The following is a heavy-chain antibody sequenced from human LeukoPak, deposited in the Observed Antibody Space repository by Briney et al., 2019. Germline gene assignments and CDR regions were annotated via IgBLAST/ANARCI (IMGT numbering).Heavy chain of an antibody. CDR3: ARPRYCSGGSCYLYYYYYMDV. V-gene: IGHV4-34*01. CDR1: GGSFSGYY. D-gene: IGHD2-15*01. J-gene: IGHJ6*03. CDR2: FNHSGST. Sequence: SETLSLTCAVYGGSFSGYYWRWIRQPPGRGVEWIGEFNHSGSTNYNPSLKSRVTISVDTSKNQFSLKLSSVTAADTAVYYCARPRYCSGGSCYLYYYYYMDVWGKGTTVTVSS.